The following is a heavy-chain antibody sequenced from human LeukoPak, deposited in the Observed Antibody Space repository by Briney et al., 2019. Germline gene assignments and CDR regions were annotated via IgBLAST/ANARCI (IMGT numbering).Heavy chain of an antibody. CDR1: GFTFSDYY. J-gene: IGHJ5*02. Sequence: GGSLRLSCAASGFTFSDYYMSWLRQAPGKGLEGVSYISSSGSTIYYADSVKGRFTISRDNAKNSLYLQMNSLRAEDTAVYYCARERYQGETNWFDPWGQGTLVTVSS. CDR2: ISSSGSTI. D-gene: IGHD1-14*01. V-gene: IGHV3-11*04. CDR3: ARERYQGETNWFDP.